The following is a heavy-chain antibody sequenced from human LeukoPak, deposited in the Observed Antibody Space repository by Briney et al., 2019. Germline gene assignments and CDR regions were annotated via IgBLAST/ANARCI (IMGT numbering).Heavy chain of an antibody. CDR3: ARASTTVPNLLDY. Sequence: GGSLRLSCAASGFTFSSYWMHWVRQTPGKGLVWVSRIKGDGSDTLYADSVKGRFTISRDNSKNTLYLQTSSLGVDDTAVYYCARASTTVPNLLDYWGQGALVTVSS. D-gene: IGHD4-17*01. CDR2: IKGDGSDT. CDR1: GFTFSSYW. J-gene: IGHJ4*02. V-gene: IGHV3-74*01.